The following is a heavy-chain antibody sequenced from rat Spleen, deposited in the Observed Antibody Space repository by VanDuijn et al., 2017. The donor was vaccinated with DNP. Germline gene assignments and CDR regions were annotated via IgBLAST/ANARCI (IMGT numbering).Heavy chain of an antibody. D-gene: IGHD1-2*01. Sequence: EVQLVESGGGLVQPGRSLKLSCAASGFTFSDYYMAWVRQAPTKGLEWVAYISYDGGSTYYGDSVKGRFTISRDNAKSTLYLQMNSLRSEDMATYYCARGGYSSYIGDYWGQGVMVTVSS. CDR2: ISYDGGST. V-gene: IGHV5-22*01. CDR3: ARGGYSSYIGDY. J-gene: IGHJ2*01. CDR1: GFTFSDYY.